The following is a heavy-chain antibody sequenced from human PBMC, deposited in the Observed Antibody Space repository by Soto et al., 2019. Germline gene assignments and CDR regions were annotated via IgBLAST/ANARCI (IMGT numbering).Heavy chain of an antibody. CDR1: GYTFTSYD. Sequence: QVQLVQSGAEVKKPGASVKVSCKASGYTFTSYDINWVRQATGQGLEWMGWMNPNSGNTGYAQKFQGRVTMTRNTSISTAYMELSSLRSEDTAVYYCARRGYSSSWYYYYDYGMDVWGQGTRVTVSS. CDR2: MNPNSGNT. J-gene: IGHJ6*02. V-gene: IGHV1-8*01. D-gene: IGHD6-13*01. CDR3: ARRGYSSSWYYYYDYGMDV.